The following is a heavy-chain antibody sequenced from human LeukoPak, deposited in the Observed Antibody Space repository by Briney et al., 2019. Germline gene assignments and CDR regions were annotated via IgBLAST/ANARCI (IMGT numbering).Heavy chain of an antibody. Sequence: ASETLSLTCTVSGDSVSSGCWTWIRQPPGKGLEWIGYIYNSGSTNYNPSLQSRVTISVDTYNQFSLKLSSVTAADTAVYYCAKGGSAGNWKYYIDFWGQGTQVTVSS. D-gene: IGHD2-15*01. CDR3: AKGGSAGNWKYYIDF. CDR2: IYNSGST. V-gene: IGHV4-59*08. CDR1: GDSVSSGC. J-gene: IGHJ4*02.